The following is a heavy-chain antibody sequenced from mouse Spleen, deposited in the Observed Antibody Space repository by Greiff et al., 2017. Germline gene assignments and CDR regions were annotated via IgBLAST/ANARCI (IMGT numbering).Heavy chain of an antibody. V-gene: IGHV5-16*01. D-gene: IGHD2-3*01. CDR2: INYDGSST. J-gene: IGHJ2*01. CDR3: ARDLYDGYFDY. CDR1: GFTFSDYY. Sequence: EVQLVESEGGLVQPGSSMKLSCTASGFTFSDYYMAWVRQVPERGLEWVANINYDGSSTYYLDSLKSRFIISRDNAKNILYLQMSSLKSEDTATYYCARDLYDGYFDYWGQGTTLTVSS.